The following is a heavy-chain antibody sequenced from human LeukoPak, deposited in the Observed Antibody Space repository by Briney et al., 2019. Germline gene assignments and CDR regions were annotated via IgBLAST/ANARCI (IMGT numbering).Heavy chain of an antibody. CDR1: GPSVGTTGSD. Sequence: LSLARLLAGPSVGTTGSDSARIQRPRGRGLHWIGSIYYSGNPYYNSSLESRVTISVDTSTSQFSLRLSSVTAADTAVYYCARQPALTHSHFDYWGQGTLVTVSS. V-gene: IGHV4-39*01. CDR3: ARQPALTHSHFDY. CDR2: IYYSGNP. J-gene: IGHJ4*02.